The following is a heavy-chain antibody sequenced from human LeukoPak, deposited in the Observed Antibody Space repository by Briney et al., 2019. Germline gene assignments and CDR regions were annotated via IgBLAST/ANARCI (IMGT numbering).Heavy chain of an antibody. CDR3: ARARAEVRGVGFRVIRNWFDP. D-gene: IGHD3-10*01. CDR2: INHSGST. J-gene: IGHJ5*02. Sequence: PSETLSLTCAVYGGSFSGYYWSWIRQPPGKGLEWIGEINHSGSTNYNPSLESRVTISVDTSKNQFSLKLSSVTAADTAVYYCARARAEVRGVGFRVIRNWFDPWGQGTLVTVSS. V-gene: IGHV4-34*01. CDR1: GGSFSGYY.